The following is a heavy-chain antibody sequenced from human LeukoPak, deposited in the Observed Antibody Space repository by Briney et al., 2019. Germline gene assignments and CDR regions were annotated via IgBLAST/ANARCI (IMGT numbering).Heavy chain of an antibody. CDR2: ISTTSSYI. CDR1: GFSFSTYA. Sequence: GGSLRLTCAASGFSFSTYAISWVRQAPGKGLEWVSRISTTSSYIFYADSVRGRFTISRDNAKNSLYLQMDSLRAEDTAVYYCARGGIITSYAFEIWGQGTMVTVSS. V-gene: IGHV3-21*01. D-gene: IGHD1-26*01. J-gene: IGHJ3*02. CDR3: ARGGIITSYAFEI.